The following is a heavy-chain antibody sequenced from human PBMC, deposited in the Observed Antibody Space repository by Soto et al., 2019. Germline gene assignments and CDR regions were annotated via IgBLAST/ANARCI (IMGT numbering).Heavy chain of an antibody. Sequence: PSETLSLTCAVSGGSISSSNWWSWVRQPPGKGLEWIGEIYHSGSTNYNPSLKSRVTISVDKSKNQFSLKLSSATAADTAVYYCARDLTVTTWEGAFDIWGQGTMVTVSS. CDR2: IYHSGST. D-gene: IGHD4-17*01. V-gene: IGHV4-4*02. CDR3: ARDLTVTTWEGAFDI. J-gene: IGHJ3*02. CDR1: GGSISSSNW.